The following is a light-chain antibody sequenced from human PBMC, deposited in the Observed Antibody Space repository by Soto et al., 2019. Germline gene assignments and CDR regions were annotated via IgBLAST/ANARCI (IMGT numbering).Light chain of an antibody. V-gene: IGKV3-20*01. CDR1: QSVSSSY. CDR3: QQYGISPLT. J-gene: IGKJ4*01. CDR2: VAS. Sequence: EIVLTQSPGTLSLSPGERATLSCRASQSVSSSYLAWYQQKPGQAPRLLIYVASSRATGIPDRFSGSGSVTDFPLTISRLEPEDFAVYYCQQYGISPLTFGGGTKVEIK.